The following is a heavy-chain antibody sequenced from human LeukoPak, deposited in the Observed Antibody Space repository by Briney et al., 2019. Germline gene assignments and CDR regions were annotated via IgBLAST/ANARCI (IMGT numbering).Heavy chain of an antibody. CDR1: GGSISSGSYY. V-gene: IGHV4-61*02. J-gene: IGHJ6*02. D-gene: IGHD3-10*01. CDR2: IYTSGST. Sequence: SETLSLTCAVSGGSISSGSYYWSWIRQPAGKGLEWIGRIYTSGSTNYNLSLKSRVTISVDTSKNQFSLKLSSVTAADTAVYYCARVPLTDGSGSYYKRDIYYYYGMDVWGQGTTVTVSS. CDR3: ARVPLTDGSGSYYKRDIYYYYGMDV.